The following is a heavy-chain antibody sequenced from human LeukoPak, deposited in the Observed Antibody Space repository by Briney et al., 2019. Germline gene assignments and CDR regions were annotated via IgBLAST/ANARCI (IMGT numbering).Heavy chain of an antibody. CDR3: AKGASSTTRRWFDP. Sequence: GGSLRLSCAASGFTVSSSYMTWVRQAPGKGLEWVSAISGSGGSTYYADSVKGRFTISRDNSKNTLYLQMNSLRAEDTAVYYCAKGASSTTRRWFDPWGQGTLVTVSS. CDR1: GFTVSSSY. CDR2: ISGSGGST. D-gene: IGHD6-13*01. J-gene: IGHJ5*02. V-gene: IGHV3-23*01.